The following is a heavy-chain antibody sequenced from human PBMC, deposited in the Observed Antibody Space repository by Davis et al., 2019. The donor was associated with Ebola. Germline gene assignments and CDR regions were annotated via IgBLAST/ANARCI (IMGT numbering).Heavy chain of an antibody. CDR3: ARDKYQLGDYYYYYYMDV. Sequence: PGGSLRLSCAASGFTFSDYYMSWIRQAPGKGLEWVSYISSSGSTIYYADSVKGRFTISRDNAKNSLYLQMNSLRAEDTAVYYCARDKYQLGDYYYYYYMDVWGKGTTVTVSS. CDR2: ISSSGSTI. J-gene: IGHJ6*03. CDR1: GFTFSDYY. D-gene: IGHD2-2*01. V-gene: IGHV3-11*04.